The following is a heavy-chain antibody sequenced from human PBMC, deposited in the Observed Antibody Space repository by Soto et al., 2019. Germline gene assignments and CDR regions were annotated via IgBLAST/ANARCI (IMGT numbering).Heavy chain of an antibody. Sequence: EVQLLESGGGLVQPGGSLRLSCAASGFTFSSYAMSWVRQAPGKGLEWVSAISGSGGSTYYADSVKGRFTISRDNSKKSRYWQVSTRGAEDTAVDCCAKGVLDSGSCWVRYGMDVWGQGTTVTVSS. J-gene: IGHJ6*02. D-gene: IGHD6-13*01. V-gene: IGHV3-23*01. CDR1: GFTFSSYA. CDR3: AKGVLDSGSCWVRYGMDV. CDR2: ISGSGGST.